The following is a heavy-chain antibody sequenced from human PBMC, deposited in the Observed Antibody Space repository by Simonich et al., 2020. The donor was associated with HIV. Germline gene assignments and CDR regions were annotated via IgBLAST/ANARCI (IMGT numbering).Heavy chain of an antibody. V-gene: IGHV1-69*13. J-gene: IGHJ5*02. Sequence: QVQLVQSGAEVKNPGSSVKVSCKASGGTFSSHVISWVRQAPGQGLEWMGGIIPIFGTTHNAQKFQGRVTITADESTSTDYMELSSLRSEDTAVYYCARGGGEQQLVSWFDPWGQGTLVTVSS. CDR1: GGTFSSHV. CDR2: IIPIFGTT. D-gene: IGHD6-13*01. CDR3: ARGGGEQQLVSWFDP.